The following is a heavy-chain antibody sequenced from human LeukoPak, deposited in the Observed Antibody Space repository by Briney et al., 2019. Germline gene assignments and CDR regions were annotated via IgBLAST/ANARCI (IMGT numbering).Heavy chain of an antibody. Sequence: GGSLRLSCAASGFTFSSSAMSWVRQAPGKGLEWISAISNNGGYTYYADSVQGRFTISRDNSKSTLCLQMNSLRSEDTAVYYCARGGHIVVVPAAIQIDAYYFDYWGQGTLVTVSS. CDR2: ISNNGGYT. D-gene: IGHD2-2*02. CDR3: ARGGHIVVVPAAIQIDAYYFDY. J-gene: IGHJ4*02. V-gene: IGHV3-23*01. CDR1: GFTFSSSA.